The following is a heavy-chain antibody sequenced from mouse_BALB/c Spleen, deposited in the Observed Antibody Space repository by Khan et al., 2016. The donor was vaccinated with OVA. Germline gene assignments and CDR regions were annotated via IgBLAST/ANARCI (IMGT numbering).Heavy chain of an antibody. CDR2: IYPYNDVT. CDR1: GYTFTSYV. D-gene: IGHD1-1*01. CDR3: APVRTYCGSFFY. Sequence: VQLQQSGPEVVKPGASVKMSCKASGYTFTSYVMHWVKQKPGQGLEWIGYIYPYNDVTKFTEKFNGKATLTSDKSSSTAYMELSSLTFEDAAVYYCAPVRTYCGSFFYWGEGTLVAVSA. V-gene: IGHV1S136*01. J-gene: IGHJ3*01.